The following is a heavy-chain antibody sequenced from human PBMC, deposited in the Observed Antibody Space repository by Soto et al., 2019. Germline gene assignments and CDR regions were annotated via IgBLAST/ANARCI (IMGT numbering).Heavy chain of an antibody. V-gene: IGHV1-3*01. CDR2: INAGNGNT. CDR3: ARSKWLAHDAFDI. Sequence: ASVKVSCKASGYTFTSYAMHWVRQAPGQRLEWMGWINAGNGNTKYSQKFQGRVTITRDTSASTAYMELSSLRSEDTAVYYCARSKWLAHDAFDIWGQGTMVTVSS. J-gene: IGHJ3*02. D-gene: IGHD6-19*01. CDR1: GYTFTSYA.